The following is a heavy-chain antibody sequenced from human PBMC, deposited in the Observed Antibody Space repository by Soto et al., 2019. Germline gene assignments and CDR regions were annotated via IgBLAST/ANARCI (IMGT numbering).Heavy chain of an antibody. CDR1: GFTFSSYG. J-gene: IGHJ4*02. CDR2: ISYEGSNK. Sequence: QVQLVESGGGVVQPGRSLRLSCAASGFTFSSYGMHWVRQAPGKGLEWVAVISYEGSNKYYADSVKGRFTISRDNSKNTLYLQMNSLRAEDTAVYYCAKDSSPDIRDRHDLGYWGQGTLVTVSS. CDR3: AKDSSPDIRDRHDLGY. D-gene: IGHD3-16*02. V-gene: IGHV3-30*18.